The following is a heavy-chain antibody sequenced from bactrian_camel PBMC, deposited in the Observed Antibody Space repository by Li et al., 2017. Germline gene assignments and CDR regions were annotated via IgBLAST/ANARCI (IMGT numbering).Heavy chain of an antibody. CDR2: ITDYGST. CDR1: GFTFSSYS. D-gene: IGHD5*01. Sequence: VQLVESGGGSVQAGGSLRLSCEASGFTFSSYSVAWVRQVPGKEREGVASITDYGSTTYADSVKGRFTISIDNAKNTLYLQMNSLRADDSAMYYCAAGLFADFGLGLGTQVTVS. V-gene: IGHV3S67*01. J-gene: IGHJ4*01.